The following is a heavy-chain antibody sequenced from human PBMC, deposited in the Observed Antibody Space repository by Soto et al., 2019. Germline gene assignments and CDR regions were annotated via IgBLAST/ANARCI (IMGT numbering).Heavy chain of an antibody. CDR1: GFTFSSYA. Sequence: GGSLRLSCAASGFTFSSYAMSWVRQAPGKGLEWLSGISATGDSAHYADSVKGRFTVSRDNSKNTLYLQMNSLRAEDTAVYYCATPLGLSRGCRAYDYDYRGQGILGTVSS. D-gene: IGHD5-12*01. J-gene: IGHJ4*02. CDR3: ATPLGLSRGCRAYDYDY. V-gene: IGHV3-23*01. CDR2: ISATGDSA.